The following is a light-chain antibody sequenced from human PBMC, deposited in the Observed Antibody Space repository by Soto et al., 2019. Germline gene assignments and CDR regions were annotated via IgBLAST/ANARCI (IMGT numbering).Light chain of an antibody. V-gene: IGLV2-23*01. CDR1: RNDVGGYNL. J-gene: IGLJ2*01. CDR2: EGT. Sequence: QSALTQPASVSGSPGQSITMSCTGTRNDVGGYNLVSWYQQYPGKAPKLMIYEGTKRPSGVSNRFSGSKSGNTASLTISGLQAEDEAEYYCSSYAGSSNSVVFGGGTKVTVL. CDR3: SSYAGSSNSVV.